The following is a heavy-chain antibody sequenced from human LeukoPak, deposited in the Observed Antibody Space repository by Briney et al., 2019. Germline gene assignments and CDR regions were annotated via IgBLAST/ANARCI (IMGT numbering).Heavy chain of an antibody. D-gene: IGHD3-10*01. CDR3: ARAGAWQIDP. Sequence: SETLSLTCTVSGASLSSYYWSWIRQPPGQGLEWIGHIFYTGSSNYNPSLKSRVTISLDRSKNQFSLRLTSVTAADTAVYYCARAGAWQIDPWGQGTLVTVSS. CDR1: GASLSSYY. CDR2: IFYTGSS. J-gene: IGHJ5*02. V-gene: IGHV4-59*01.